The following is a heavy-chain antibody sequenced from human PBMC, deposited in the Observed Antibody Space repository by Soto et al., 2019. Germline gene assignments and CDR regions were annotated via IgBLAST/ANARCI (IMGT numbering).Heavy chain of an antibody. CDR1: GVNFSDSY. V-gene: IGHV3-11*01. J-gene: IGHJ6*03. D-gene: IGHD2-15*01. CDR3: ARRFKDSAGYYYMDV. Sequence: GGSLRLSCAASGVNFSDSYMAWIRRAPGKGLEWLSYISNTGRTIYYADSVQGRFTISRDNARNSLSLQMDSLRAEDTAVYYCARRFKDSAGYYYMDVWGAGTTVTVSS. CDR2: ISNTGRTI.